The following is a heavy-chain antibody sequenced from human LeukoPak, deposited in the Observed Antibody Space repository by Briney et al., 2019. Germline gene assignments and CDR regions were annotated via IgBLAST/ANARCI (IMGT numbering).Heavy chain of an antibody. CDR1: GGTFSNYA. CDR3: ASVTVTTWAPDGHMDV. D-gene: IGHD4-11*01. V-gene: IGHV1-69*05. CDR2: IIPMFGTT. J-gene: IGHJ6*03. Sequence: SVKVSCKASGGTFSNYAMSWVRQAPGQGLEWMGRIIPMFGTTNYAENFQGRVTITTDESTSTAYMEVSSLRIEDTAVYYCASVTVTTWAPDGHMDVWGKGTTVTVSS.